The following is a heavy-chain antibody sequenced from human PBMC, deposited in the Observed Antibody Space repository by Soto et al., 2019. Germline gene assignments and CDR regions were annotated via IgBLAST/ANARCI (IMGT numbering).Heavy chain of an antibody. CDR1: GGSISSSSYY. CDR3: ARRNYYDSNWFDP. Sequence: SETLSLTYTVSGGSISSSSYYWGWIRQPPGKGLEWIGSIYYSGSTYYNPSLKSRVTISVDTSKNQFSLKLSSVTAADTAVYYCARRNYYDSNWFDPWGQGTLVTVSS. D-gene: IGHD3-22*01. J-gene: IGHJ5*02. CDR2: IYYSGST. V-gene: IGHV4-39*01.